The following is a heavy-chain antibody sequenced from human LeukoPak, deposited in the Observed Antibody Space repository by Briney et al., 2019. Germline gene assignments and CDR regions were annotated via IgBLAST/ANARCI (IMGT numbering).Heavy chain of an antibody. J-gene: IGHJ6*02. CDR3: ARDAGGTYRSYYAFHV. CDR2: IIPMFGAP. CDR1: GDSFSNYG. V-gene: IGHV1-69*13. D-gene: IGHD3-16*01. Sequence: GASVKVSCKASGDSFSNYGFSWVRQAPGQGLEWMGGIIPMFGAPNYAQRFKGRVTITAGAFTSTVYMELSSLTSDDTAVYYCARDAGGTYRSYYAFHVWGQGTTVTVS.